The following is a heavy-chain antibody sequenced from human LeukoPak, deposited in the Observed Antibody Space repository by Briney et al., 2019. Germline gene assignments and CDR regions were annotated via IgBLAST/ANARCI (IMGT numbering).Heavy chain of an antibody. CDR2: ISAYNGNT. Sequence: ASVKVSCKASGYTFTSYGISWLRQAPGQGLDWMGWISAYNGNTNYAQKLQGRVTMTTDTSTSTAYMELRSLRSDDTAVYYCATATTIFGVVDDYWGQGTLVTVSS. J-gene: IGHJ4*02. D-gene: IGHD3-3*01. CDR3: ATATTIFGVVDDY. CDR1: GYTFTSYG. V-gene: IGHV1-18*01.